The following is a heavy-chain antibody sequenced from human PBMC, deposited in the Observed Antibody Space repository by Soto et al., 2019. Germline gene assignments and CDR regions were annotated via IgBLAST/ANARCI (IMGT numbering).Heavy chain of an antibody. CDR1: GGSFSGYS. CDR3: ARNIAALRLNNWFDP. Sequence: SETLSLTCAVYGGSFSGYSWSWIRQPPGKGLEWIGYIYHSGSTYYNPSLKSRVTISVDRSKNQFSLKLSSVTAADTAVYYCARNIAALRLNNWFDPWGQGTLVTVSS. V-gene: IGHV4-30-2*01. CDR2: IYHSGST. J-gene: IGHJ5*02. D-gene: IGHD6-13*01.